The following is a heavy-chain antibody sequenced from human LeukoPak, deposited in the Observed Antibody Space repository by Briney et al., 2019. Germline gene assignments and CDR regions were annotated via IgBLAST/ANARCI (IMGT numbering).Heavy chain of an antibody. CDR2: ISAYNGNT. D-gene: IGHD4-17*01. V-gene: IGHV1-18*01. CDR1: GYTFTSYG. CDR3: ARDSGNYGGTTVTTGNWFDP. J-gene: IGHJ5*02. Sequence: PTASVKVSCKASGYTFTSYGISWVRQAPGQGLEWMGWISAYNGNTNYAQKLQGRVTMTTDTSTSTAYMELRSLRSDDTAVYYCARDSGNYGGTTVTTGNWFDPWGQGTLVTVSS.